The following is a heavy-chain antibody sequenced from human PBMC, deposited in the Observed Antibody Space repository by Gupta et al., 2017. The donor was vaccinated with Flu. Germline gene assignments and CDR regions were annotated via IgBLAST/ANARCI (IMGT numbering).Heavy chain of an antibody. Sequence: QAQLVQSRAEVKKPGSSVKVSCKASGATLNNFGINWVRQAPGQGLEWMGGSIPIFGTPNYAQKFQGRVTIIADKSTSTAFMELSSLRSEDTAVYYCASASTPFGVVRYFDSWGQGTLVTVSS. CDR1: GATLNNFG. J-gene: IGHJ4*02. V-gene: IGHV1-69*14. CDR3: ASASTPFGVVRYFDS. CDR2: SIPIFGTP. D-gene: IGHD3-3*01.